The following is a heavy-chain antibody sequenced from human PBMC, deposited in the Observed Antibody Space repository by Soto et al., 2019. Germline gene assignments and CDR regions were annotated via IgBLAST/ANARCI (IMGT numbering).Heavy chain of an antibody. CDR2: ISGSGGTT. Sequence: GGSLRLSCAASGFSFSSYAMSWVRQAPGKGLEWVSGISGSGGTTYYADSVKGRFTISRDNSKNTLYLQMNSLRAEDTAVYYCASDSGYEYAFDIWGEGTMVTVSS. CDR1: GFSFSSYA. V-gene: IGHV3-23*01. CDR3: ASDSGYEYAFDI. D-gene: IGHD5-12*01. J-gene: IGHJ3*02.